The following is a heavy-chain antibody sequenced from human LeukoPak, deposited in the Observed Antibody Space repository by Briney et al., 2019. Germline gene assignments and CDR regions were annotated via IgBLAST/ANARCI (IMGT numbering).Heavy chain of an antibody. V-gene: IGHV3-23*01. Sequence: GGSLRLSCAASGFSFSDYAMSWVRQAPARGPAWVSSIRGGGEIFYADSVKGRFTLSRDDSRNTVYLQLNNLRVEDTAIYYCAKANWVSNADAVWWGQGTQVTVSS. CDR3: AKANWVSNADAVW. CDR2: IRGGGEI. D-gene: IGHD1-1*01. CDR1: GFSFSDYA. J-gene: IGHJ4*02.